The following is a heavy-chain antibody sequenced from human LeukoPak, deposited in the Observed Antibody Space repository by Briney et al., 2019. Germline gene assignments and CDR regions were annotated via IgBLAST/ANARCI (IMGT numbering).Heavy chain of an antibody. Sequence: PGGSLGLSCAASGFTVSSNYMSWARQAPGKGLEWVSVIYSGGSTYYADSVKGRFTISRDNSKNTLYLQMNSLRAEDTAVYYCARASRDGYNQNFDHWGQGTLVTVSS. CDR2: IYSGGST. V-gene: IGHV3-66*01. CDR3: ARASRDGYNQNFDH. CDR1: GFTVSSNY. D-gene: IGHD5-24*01. J-gene: IGHJ4*02.